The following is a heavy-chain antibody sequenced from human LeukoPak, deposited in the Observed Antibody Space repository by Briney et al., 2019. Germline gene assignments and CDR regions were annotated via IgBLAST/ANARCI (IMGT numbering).Heavy chain of an antibody. J-gene: IGHJ6*03. CDR1: GGSISSYY. CDR2: IYYSGST. D-gene: IGHD2-21*02. V-gene: IGHV4-59*04. Sequence: SETLSLTCTVSGGSISSYYWSWIRQPPGKGLEWIGYIYYSGSTYYNPSLKSRVTISVDTSKNQFSLKLSSVTAADTAVYYCATARYYYYMDVWGKGTTVTISS. CDR3: ATARYYYYMDV.